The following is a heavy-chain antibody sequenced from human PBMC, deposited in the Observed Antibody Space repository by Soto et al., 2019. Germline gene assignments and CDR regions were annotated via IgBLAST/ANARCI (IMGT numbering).Heavy chain of an antibody. J-gene: IGHJ6*03. Sequence: ASVKVSCKASGYTFTSYDINWVRQATGQGLEWMGWMNPNSGNTGYAQKFQGRVPMTRNTSISTAYMELSSLRSEDTAVYYCARGSRGKRSIYYYYYYMDVWGKGTTVTVSS. D-gene: IGHD2-15*01. CDR1: GYTFTSYD. V-gene: IGHV1-8*01. CDR2: MNPNSGNT. CDR3: ARGSRGKRSIYYYYYYMDV.